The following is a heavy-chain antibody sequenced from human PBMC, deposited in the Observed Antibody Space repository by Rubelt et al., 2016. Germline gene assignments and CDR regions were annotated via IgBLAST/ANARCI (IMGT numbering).Heavy chain of an antibody. J-gene: IGHJ4*02. Sequence: EVQLVESGGGLVKPGGSLRLSCAASGFTFSDYSMNWVRQAPGQGLEWVSSISSSSSYIFYADNVKGPRDRQMNGLGGGYTAVDYSARDGDFGGAMVALGYWGQGTLVTVSS. CDR1: GFTFSDYS. CDR3: ALGY. CDR2: ISSSSSYI. V-gene: IGHV3-21*01. D-gene: IGHD3-16*02.